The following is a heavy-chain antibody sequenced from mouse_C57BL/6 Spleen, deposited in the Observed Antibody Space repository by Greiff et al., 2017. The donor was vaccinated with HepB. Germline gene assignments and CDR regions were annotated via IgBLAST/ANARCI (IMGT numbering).Heavy chain of an antibody. CDR2: ISSGGSYT. D-gene: IGHD2-3*01. V-gene: IGHV5-6*01. CDR3: ARHGDGYWYFDV. Sequence: EVQVVESGGHLVKPGGSLKLSCAASGFTLRSYGMSWVRQTPDKRLEGVATISSGGSYTYYPDSVKGRFTISRDNAKNTLYLQMSSLKSEDTAMYYCARHGDGYWYFDVWGTGTTVTVSS. J-gene: IGHJ1*03. CDR1: GFTLRSYG.